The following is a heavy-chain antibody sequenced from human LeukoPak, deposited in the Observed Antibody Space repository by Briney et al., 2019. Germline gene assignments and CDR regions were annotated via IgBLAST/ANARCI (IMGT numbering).Heavy chain of an antibody. CDR3: ARSVPRITIFGVVVPDDAFDI. CDR2: INHSGST. V-gene: IGHV4-34*01. CDR1: GGSFSGYY. Sequence: SPETLSLTCAVYGGSFSGYYWSWIRQPPGKGLEWIGEINHSGSTNYNPSLKSRVTISVDTSKNQFSLKLSSVTAADTAVYYCARSVPRITIFGVVVPDDAFDIWGQGTMVTVSS. D-gene: IGHD3-3*01. J-gene: IGHJ3*02.